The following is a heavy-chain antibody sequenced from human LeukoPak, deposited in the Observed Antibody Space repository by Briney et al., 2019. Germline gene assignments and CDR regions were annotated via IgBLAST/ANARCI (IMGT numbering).Heavy chain of an antibody. CDR1: GGSISSYY. CDR3: ARVGSGYYTWFDP. V-gene: IGHV4-59*01. CDR2: IYYSGST. J-gene: IGHJ5*02. D-gene: IGHD3-3*01. Sequence: SETLFLTCTVSGGSISSYYWSWIRQPPGKGLEWIGYIYYSGSTNYNPSLKSRVTISVDTSKNQFSLKLSSVTAADTAVYYCARVGSGYYTWFDPWGQGTLVTVSS.